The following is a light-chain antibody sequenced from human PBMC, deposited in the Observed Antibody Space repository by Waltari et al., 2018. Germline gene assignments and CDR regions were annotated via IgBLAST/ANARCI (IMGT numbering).Light chain of an antibody. J-gene: IGLJ2*01. CDR3: CSYAGSYTFEV. CDR1: SSHVGGYIY. Sequence: HSALTQPRAVSVSPGQSLTISCTGTSSHVGGYIYVSWYQQHPGKAPNIMIYDVSKRPSGVPDRFSGSKSGNTASLTISGLQAEDEADYYCCSYAGSYTFEVFGGGTKLTVL. V-gene: IGLV2-11*01. CDR2: DVS.